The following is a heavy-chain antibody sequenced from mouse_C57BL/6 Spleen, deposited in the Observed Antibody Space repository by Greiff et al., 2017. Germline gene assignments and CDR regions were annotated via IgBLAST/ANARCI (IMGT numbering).Heavy chain of an antibody. CDR1: GYTFTSYW. J-gene: IGHJ3*01. V-gene: IGHV1-64*01. CDR3: ARLGDGYWFAY. Sequence: VQLQQPGAELVKPGASVKLSCKASGYTFTSYWMHWVKQRPGQGLEWIGMIHPNSGSTNYNEKFKSKATLTVDKSSSTAYMQLSSLTSEDSAVYDCARLGDGYWFAYWGQGTLVTVSA. CDR2: IHPNSGST. D-gene: IGHD2-3*01.